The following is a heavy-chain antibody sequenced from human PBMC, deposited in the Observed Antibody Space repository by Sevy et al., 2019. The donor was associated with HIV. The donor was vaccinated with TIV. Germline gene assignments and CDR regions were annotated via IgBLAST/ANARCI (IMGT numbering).Heavy chain of an antibody. Sequence: GGSLRLSCAASGFTFSGSAMHWVRQASGKGLEWVGRIRSKANSYATAYAASVKGRFTISRDDSKNTAYLQMNSLKTEDTAVYYCTRELNTAMVPYYYYGMYVWGQGATVTVSS. CDR2: IRSKANSYAT. D-gene: IGHD5-18*01. CDR3: TRELNTAMVPYYYYGMYV. J-gene: IGHJ6*02. V-gene: IGHV3-73*01. CDR1: GFTFSGSA.